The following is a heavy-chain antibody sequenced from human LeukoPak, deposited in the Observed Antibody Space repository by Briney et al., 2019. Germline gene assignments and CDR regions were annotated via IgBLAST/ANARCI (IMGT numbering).Heavy chain of an antibody. CDR3: AKGTYYDSSGYRYYFYYMDV. V-gene: IGHV3-23*01. J-gene: IGHJ6*03. CDR1: GFTFSDYA. Sequence: GGSLRLSCATSGFTFSDYAMSWVRQAPGKGLEWVSSMSGGGNTYYADSVKGRFTITRDNSKSTLYLQMNSLRAEGTAVYYCAKGTYYDSSGYRYYFYYMDVWGKGTTVTVSS. D-gene: IGHD3-22*01. CDR2: MSGGGNT.